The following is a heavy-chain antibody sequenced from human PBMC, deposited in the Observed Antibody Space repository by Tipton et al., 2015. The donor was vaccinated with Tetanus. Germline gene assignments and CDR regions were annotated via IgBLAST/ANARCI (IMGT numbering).Heavy chain of an antibody. J-gene: IGHJ6*02. D-gene: IGHD2-8*01. CDR3: ARRSLLNYGLDV. CDR1: GFTFSDYY. V-gene: IGHV3-11*01. Sequence: SLRPSCAASGFTFSDYYMSWIRQAPGKGLEWVSYISSSGSTIYYADSVKGRFTISRDNAKNSLSLQVNSLRAEDTAVYFCARRSLLNYGLDVWGQGTTVTVSS. CDR2: ISSSGSTI.